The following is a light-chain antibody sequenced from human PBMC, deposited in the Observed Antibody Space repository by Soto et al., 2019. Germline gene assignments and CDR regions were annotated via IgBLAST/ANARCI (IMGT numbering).Light chain of an antibody. CDR1: SSNIGSNI. V-gene: IGLV1-44*01. J-gene: IGLJ1*01. Sequence: QSVLTQPPSASGTPGQRVTISCSGSSSNIGSNIVNWYQQLPGTAPKLLIYSNNQRPSGVPDRFSGSKSGTSASLAISGLQSEDEADYYCEAWDDSLNGPYVFGTGTKVTVL. CDR2: SNN. CDR3: EAWDDSLNGPYV.